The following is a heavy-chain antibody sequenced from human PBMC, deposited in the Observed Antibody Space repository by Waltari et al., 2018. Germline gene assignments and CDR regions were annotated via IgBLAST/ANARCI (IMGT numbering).Heavy chain of an antibody. V-gene: IGHV3-9*01. CDR3: VRDAFGNTIGGVFDY. J-gene: IGHJ4*02. CDR2: ISWNSNNI. D-gene: IGHD3-16*01. CDR1: GFIFEDSA. Sequence: VQLVESGGCLVQPGKTLRLSCVASGFIFEDSAMHWVRQVPGKGLEWLSGISWNSNNIVYADSVKGRFTISRDNAENSLYLLMNNLRSDDTALYYCVRDAFGNTIGGVFDYWGQGTLLTVSS.